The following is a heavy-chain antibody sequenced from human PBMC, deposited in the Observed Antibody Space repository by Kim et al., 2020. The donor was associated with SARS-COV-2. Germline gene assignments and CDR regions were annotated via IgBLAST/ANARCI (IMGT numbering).Heavy chain of an antibody. V-gene: IGHV3-21*01. CDR3: ARDRPPERSIAVAGRGYYYYGMDV. J-gene: IGHJ6*02. CDR1: GFTFSSYS. D-gene: IGHD6-19*01. CDR2: ISSSSSYI. Sequence: GGSLRLSCAASGFTFSSYSMNWVRQAPGKGLEWVSSISSSSSYIYYADSVKGRFTISRDNAKNSLYLQMNSLRAEDTAVYYCARDRPPERSIAVAGRGYYYYGMDVWGQGTTVTVSS.